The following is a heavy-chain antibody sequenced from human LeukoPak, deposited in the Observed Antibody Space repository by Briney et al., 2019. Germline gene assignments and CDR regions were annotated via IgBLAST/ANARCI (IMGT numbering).Heavy chain of an antibody. J-gene: IGHJ4*02. CDR1: GYTFTGDY. Sequence: GASVKVSCKPSGYTFTGDYIHWVRQAPGQGLEWMGWLNPNSGGTGYAQKFQGRVTMTRDTSISTAYMELSSLTSDDTAVYYCARDGYSGYGGYDYWGQGTLITVSS. D-gene: IGHD5-12*01. CDR3: ARDGYSGYGGYDY. CDR2: LNPNSGGT. V-gene: IGHV1-2*02.